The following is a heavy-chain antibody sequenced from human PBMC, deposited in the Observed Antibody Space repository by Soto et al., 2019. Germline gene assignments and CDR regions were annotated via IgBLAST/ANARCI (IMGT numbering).Heavy chain of an antibody. V-gene: IGHV4-28*01. CDR3: ATKGNGIYYFDY. CDR1: GYSISSDNW. D-gene: IGHD1-1*01. CDR2: IHHSGST. J-gene: IGHJ4*02. Sequence: SETLSLTCTVSGYSISSDNWWVWIRQSPGKGLEWIGYIHHSGSTYYNPSLKSRLTMSVDTSKNQFSLELSSVTAVDTAVYYCATKGNGIYYFDYWGQGTLVTVST.